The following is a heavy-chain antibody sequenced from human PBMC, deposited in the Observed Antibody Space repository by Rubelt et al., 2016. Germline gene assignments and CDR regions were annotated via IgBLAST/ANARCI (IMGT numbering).Heavy chain of an antibody. V-gene: IGHV4-38-2*01. J-gene: IGHJ4*02. CDR2: MFHGGNT. D-gene: IGHD1-14*01. CDR3: ASARGPSEFDY. Sequence: VQLVESGGGLIQPGGSLRLSCAASGFTFSSYWMSWVRQPPGKGLEWIGSMFHGGNTYYNPSLESRVTISVDTSRNLFSLNLTSVTAADAAVYYCASARGPSEFDYWGQGALVTVSS. CDR1: GFTFSSYW.